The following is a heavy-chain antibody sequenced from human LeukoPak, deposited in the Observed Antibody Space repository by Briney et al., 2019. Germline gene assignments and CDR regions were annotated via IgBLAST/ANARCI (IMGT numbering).Heavy chain of an antibody. V-gene: IGHV1-24*01. D-gene: IGHD3-10*01. CDR3: ATSVLGSGSYFRSYYYYMDV. Sequence: ASVKVSCKVSGYTLTELSMHWVRQAPGKGLEWMGGFDPEDGETIYAQKVQGRVTMTEDTSTDTAYMELSSLRSEDTAVYYCATSVLGSGSYFRSYYYYMDVWGKGTTVTVSS. J-gene: IGHJ6*03. CDR1: GYTLTELS. CDR2: FDPEDGET.